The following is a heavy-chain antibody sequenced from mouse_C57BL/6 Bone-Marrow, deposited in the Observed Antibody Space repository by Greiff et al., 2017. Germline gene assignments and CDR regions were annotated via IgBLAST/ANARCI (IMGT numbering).Heavy chain of an antibody. V-gene: IGHV1-20*01. Sequence: VQLQQSGPELVKPGDSVKISCKASGYSFTGYFMYWVMQSHGKSLEWIGRINPYNGDTFYNQKFKGKATLTVDKSSSTAHMELRSLTSEDSAVYYCAREGDYYGSSPYAMDYWGQGTSVTVSS. J-gene: IGHJ4*01. CDR1: GYSFTGYF. CDR2: INPYNGDT. D-gene: IGHD1-1*01. CDR3: AREGDYYGSSPYAMDY.